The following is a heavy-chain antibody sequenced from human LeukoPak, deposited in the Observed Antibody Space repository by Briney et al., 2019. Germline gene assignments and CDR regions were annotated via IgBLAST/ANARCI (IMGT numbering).Heavy chain of an antibody. Sequence: SGGSLRLSCAASGFTFSSYAMHWVRQAPGKGLEWVAVISYDGSNKYYADSVKGRFTISRDNSKNTLYLQMNSLRAEDTAVYYCAKAYGGYESHYYYYGMDVWGQGTTVTVSS. CDR3: AKAYGGYESHYYYYGMDV. CDR1: GFTFSSYA. CDR2: ISYDGSNK. D-gene: IGHD5-12*01. J-gene: IGHJ6*02. V-gene: IGHV3-30-3*01.